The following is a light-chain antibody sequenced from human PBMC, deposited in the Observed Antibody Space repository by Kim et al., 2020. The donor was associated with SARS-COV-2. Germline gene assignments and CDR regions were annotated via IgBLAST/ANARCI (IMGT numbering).Light chain of an antibody. J-gene: IGKJ1*01. CDR2: GTS. CDR1: QTISYN. Sequence: EILMTQSPATLSVSPGERATLSCRASQTISYNLAWYQQKPGQAPRLLIYGTSTRATGVPARFSGSGSGTEFTLTISSLQSEDFAVYYCQQYNNWPRTFGQGTKVDIK. V-gene: IGKV3-15*01. CDR3: QQYNNWPRT.